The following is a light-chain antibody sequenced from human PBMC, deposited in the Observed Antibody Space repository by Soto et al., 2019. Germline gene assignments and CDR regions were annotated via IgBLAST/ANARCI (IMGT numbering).Light chain of an antibody. CDR1: SSYVGAYNY. J-gene: IGLJ2*01. CDR2: DVS. V-gene: IGLV2-14*01. Sequence: QSALTQPASVSGSPGQSITISCTGTSSYVGAYNYVSWYQQHPGKAPKLMIYDVSNRPSGVSNRFSGSKSGNAASLTISGLQAEDEADYYCSSYTSSTPVVFGGGTKVTVL. CDR3: SSYTSSTPVV.